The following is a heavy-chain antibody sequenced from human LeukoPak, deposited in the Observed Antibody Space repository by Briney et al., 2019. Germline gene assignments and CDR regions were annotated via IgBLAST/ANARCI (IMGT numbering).Heavy chain of an antibody. CDR2: IYYSGST. CDR1: GVSVSSGFYY. J-gene: IGHJ3*02. V-gene: IGHV4-61*01. CDR3: ARDPSRYDAFDI. Sequence: SETLSLTCTVSGVSVSSGFYYWSWIRQPPGKGLEWVGYIYYSGSTNYNHSLKSRLTISVDTSKNQFSLKLSSVTAADTAVYYCARDPSRYDAFDIWGQGTMVTVSS. D-gene: IGHD6-25*01.